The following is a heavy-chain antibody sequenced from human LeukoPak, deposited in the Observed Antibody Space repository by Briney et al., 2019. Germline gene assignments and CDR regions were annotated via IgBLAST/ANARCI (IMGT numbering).Heavy chain of an antibody. D-gene: IGHD6-13*01. V-gene: IGHV3-48*01. CDR1: GFIFVSYN. J-gene: IGHJ4*02. Sequence: PGGSLRLSCAASGFIFVSYNMNWVRQAPGKGLEWVSYITTTSSVTYYADSVKGRFTISRDNGDNSLYLLMNSLRADDTAVYYCARSCGSWSRNRLDFWGQGTLVTVSS. CDR2: ITTTSSVT. CDR3: ARSCGSWSRNRLDF.